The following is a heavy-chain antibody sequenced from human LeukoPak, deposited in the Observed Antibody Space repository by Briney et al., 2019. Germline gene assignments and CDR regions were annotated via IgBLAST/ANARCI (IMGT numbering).Heavy chain of an antibody. CDR1: GGSFSGYY. J-gene: IGHJ4*02. Sequence: SETLSLTCAVYGGSFSGYYWSWIRQPPGKGLEWIGGINHSGSTNYNPSLKSRVTISVDTSKNQFSLKLSSVTAADTAVYYCARGETEYGDYEPSDYWGQGTLVTVSS. CDR3: ARGETEYGDYEPSDY. V-gene: IGHV4-34*01. CDR2: INHSGST. D-gene: IGHD4-17*01.